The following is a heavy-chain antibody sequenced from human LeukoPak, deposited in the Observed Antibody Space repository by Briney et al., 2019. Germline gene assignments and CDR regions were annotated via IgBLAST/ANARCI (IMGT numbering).Heavy chain of an antibody. CDR2: ISSSSSYI. D-gene: IGHD3-22*01. CDR3: ARDQGDAPYYYDSSGYCYDY. J-gene: IGHJ4*02. V-gene: IGHV3-21*01. Sequence: GGSLRLSXAASGFTFSSYSMNWVRQAPGKGLEWVSSISSSSSYIYYADSVKGRFTISRDNAKNSLYLQMNSLRAEDTAVYYCARDQGDAPYYYDSSGYCYDYWGQGTLVTVSS. CDR1: GFTFSSYS.